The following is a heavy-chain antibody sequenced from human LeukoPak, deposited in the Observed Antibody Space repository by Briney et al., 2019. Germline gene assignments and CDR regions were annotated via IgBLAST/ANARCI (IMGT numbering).Heavy chain of an antibody. D-gene: IGHD2-21*02. J-gene: IGHJ4*02. Sequence: GGSLRLSCAASGFTFSSYGMHWVRQAPGKGLEWVAVISYDGSNKYYADSVKGRFTISRDNANKSVYLQMNSLRVEDTGVYYCAREKSYCGGDCSSEWGQGTLVTVSS. CDR2: ISYDGSNK. CDR3: AREKSYCGGDCSSE. CDR1: GFTFSSYG. V-gene: IGHV3-30*03.